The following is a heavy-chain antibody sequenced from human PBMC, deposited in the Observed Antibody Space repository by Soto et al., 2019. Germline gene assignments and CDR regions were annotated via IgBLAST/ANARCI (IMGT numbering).Heavy chain of an antibody. J-gene: IGHJ3*02. CDR2: ISSSSSTI. Sequence: EVQLVESGGGLVQPGGSLRLSCAASGFTFSSYSMNWVRQAPGKGLEWVSYISSSSSTIYYADSVKGRFTISRDNAKNSLYLQMNSLRAEDTAVYYSARDFGWQQLLNAFDIWGQGTMVTVSS. CDR3: ARDFGWQQLLNAFDI. V-gene: IGHV3-48*01. CDR1: GFTFSSYS. D-gene: IGHD6-13*01.